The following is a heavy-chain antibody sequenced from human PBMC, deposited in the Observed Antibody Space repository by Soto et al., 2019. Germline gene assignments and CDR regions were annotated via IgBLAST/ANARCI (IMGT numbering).Heavy chain of an antibody. Sequence: EVLLVESGGGLVQPGGSLRLSCVASGFTFTNFYMSWVRQAPGKGLEWVASLKNDGSEKYYVDSVKGRFTISRDNAENSMYLQMNSLRAEDTAVYYCARPRFNGGWAFDYWGQGTLVTVSS. D-gene: IGHD6-19*01. CDR1: GFTFTNFY. CDR2: LKNDGSEK. J-gene: IGHJ4*02. CDR3: ARPRFNGGWAFDY. V-gene: IGHV3-7*01.